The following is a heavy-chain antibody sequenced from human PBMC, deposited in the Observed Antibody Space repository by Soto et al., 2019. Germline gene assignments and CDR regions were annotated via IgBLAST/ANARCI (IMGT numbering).Heavy chain of an antibody. V-gene: IGHV2-5*02. CDR1: GFSLSTSGVG. CDR2: IYWDDDK. J-gene: IGHJ4*02. CDR3: AHTLGLRGCYDRGGVY. Sequence: QITLKESGPTLVKPTQTLTLTCTFSGFSLSTSGVGVGWIRQPPGKALEWLALIYWDDDKRYSPSLKSRLTITKDTSKNQVVLTMTNMDPVDRATYCCAHTLGLRGCYDRGGVYWGQGTLVTVSS. D-gene: IGHD5-12*01.